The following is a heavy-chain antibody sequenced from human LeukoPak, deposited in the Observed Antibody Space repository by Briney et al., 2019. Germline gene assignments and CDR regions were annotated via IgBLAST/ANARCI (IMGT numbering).Heavy chain of an antibody. CDR1: GFTFDDYA. CDR2: ISGDGGST. D-gene: IGHD6-19*01. V-gene: IGHV3-43*02. CDR3: ATMGIAVVNSFDY. J-gene: IGHJ4*02. Sequence: GGSLRLSCAASGFTFDDYAMHWVRQAPGKGLEWVSLISGDGGSTYYADSVKGRFTISRDNSKNSLYLQMNSLRTEDTALYYCATMGIAVVNSFDYWGQGTLVTVSS.